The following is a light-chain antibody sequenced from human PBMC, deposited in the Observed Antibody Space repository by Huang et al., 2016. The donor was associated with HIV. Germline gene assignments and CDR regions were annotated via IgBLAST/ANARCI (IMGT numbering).Light chain of an antibody. Sequence: EIVMTQSPATLPVSPGERATLSCRASQSVSSNLAWYQQKPGQAPRLRIYGASTRATGIPARFSGSGSGTEFTLTISSLQSEDFAVYYCQQNNNWPPLFTFGPGTKVDIK. CDR1: QSVSSN. CDR3: QQNNNWPPLFT. CDR2: GAS. J-gene: IGKJ3*01. V-gene: IGKV3-15*01.